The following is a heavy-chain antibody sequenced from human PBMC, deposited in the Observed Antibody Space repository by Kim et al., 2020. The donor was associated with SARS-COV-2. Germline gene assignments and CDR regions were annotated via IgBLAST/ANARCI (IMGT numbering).Heavy chain of an antibody. J-gene: IGHJ6*02. CDR2: ISWNSGSI. CDR3: AKFQEGIWGHYYYYGMDV. V-gene: IGHV3-9*01. D-gene: IGHD2-15*01. CDR1: GFTLGDYA. Sequence: GGSLRLSCAASGFTLGDYAMHWVRQAPGKGLEWVSGISWNSGSIGYADSVKGRFTISRDNAKNSLYLQMNSLRAEDTALYYCAKFQEGIWGHYYYYGMDVWGQGTTVTVSS.